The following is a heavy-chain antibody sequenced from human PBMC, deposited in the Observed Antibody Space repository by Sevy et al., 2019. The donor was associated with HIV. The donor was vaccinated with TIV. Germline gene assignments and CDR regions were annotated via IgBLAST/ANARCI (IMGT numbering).Heavy chain of an antibody. CDR3: AKGGGGHYDPDEIAYYFYYCNMDV. D-gene: IGHD3-22*01. CDR1: GFSFDSYG. J-gene: IGHJ6*03. CDR2: ISGSGTRT. V-gene: IGHV3-23*01. Sequence: GGSLRLSCAVSGFSFDSYGMTWVRQAPGKGLEWVSAISGSGTRTYYADSVKGRFIISRDNSKNTLDLQMNSLRAEDTAIYYCAKGGGGHYDPDEIAYYFYYCNMDVWGKGTTVTVPS.